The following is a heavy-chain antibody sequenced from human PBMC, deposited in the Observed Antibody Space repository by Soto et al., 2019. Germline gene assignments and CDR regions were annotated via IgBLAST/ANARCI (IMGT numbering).Heavy chain of an antibody. V-gene: IGHV1-18*01. CDR3: ARRMGYGWGLERRGRPGHEAFDI. D-gene: IGHD1-1*01. Sequence: ASVKVSCKASGYTFTSYGISWVRQAPGQGLEWMGWISAYNGNTNYAQKLQGRVTMTTDTSTSTAYMELRSLRSEDTAVYYCARRMGYGWGLERRGRPGHEAFDIWGQGTMVTVSS. J-gene: IGHJ3*02. CDR2: ISAYNGNT. CDR1: GYTFTSYG.